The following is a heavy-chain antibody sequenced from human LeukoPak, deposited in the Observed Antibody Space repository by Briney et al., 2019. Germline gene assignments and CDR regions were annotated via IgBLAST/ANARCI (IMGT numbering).Heavy chain of an antibody. J-gene: IGHJ4*02. V-gene: IGHV4-34*01. CDR1: GGSFSGYY. D-gene: IGHD3-22*01. CDR2: INHSGST. CDR3: ARGGPGIVVVP. Sequence: SENLSLTCAVYGGSFSGYYWSWIRQPPGKGLEWIGEINHSGSTNYNPSLKSRVTISVDTSKNQFSLKLSSVTAADTAVYYCARGGPGIVVVPWGQGTLVTVSS.